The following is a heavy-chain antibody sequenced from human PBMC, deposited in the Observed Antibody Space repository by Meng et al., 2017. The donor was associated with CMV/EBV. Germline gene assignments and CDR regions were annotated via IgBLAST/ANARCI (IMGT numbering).Heavy chain of an antibody. CDR2: INHSGST. CDR3: ARGGNWFDP. CDR1: GGSFSGYY. V-gene: IGHV4-34*01. J-gene: IGHJ5*02. Sequence: VQLTQWGAVLLKPSEPLSLTCAVYGGSFSGYYWSWIRQPPGKGLEWIGEINHSGSTNYNPSLKSRVTISVDTSKNQFSLKLSSVTAADTAVYYCARGGNWFDPWGQGTLVTVSS.